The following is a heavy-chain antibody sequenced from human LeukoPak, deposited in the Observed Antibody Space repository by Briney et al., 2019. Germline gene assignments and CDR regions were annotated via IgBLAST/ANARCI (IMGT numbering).Heavy chain of an antibody. D-gene: IGHD7-27*01. CDR3: ARSPLGIAPFDY. J-gene: IGHJ4*02. Sequence: AGSLRLSCAASGFTFSDHHMDWVRQAPGEGLEWVARIRNKANRYTTEHAASVKGRFTISRDDSENSLYLQMDSLKTEDTAVYYCARSPLGIAPFDYWGQGTLVTVSS. CDR2: IRNKANRYTT. V-gene: IGHV3-72*01. CDR1: GFTFSDHH.